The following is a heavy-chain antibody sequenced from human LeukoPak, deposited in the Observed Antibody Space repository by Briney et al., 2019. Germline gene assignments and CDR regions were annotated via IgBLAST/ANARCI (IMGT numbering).Heavy chain of an antibody. D-gene: IGHD6-13*01. CDR2: VHYSGST. V-gene: IGHV4-59*08. CDR1: GASISDYY. J-gene: IGHJ5*02. Sequence: SETLSLTCTVSGASISDYYWSWIRQPPGKRLEWIGYVHYSGSTNYNPSLKSRVTISVDTSNNQFSLKLSFVTASDTAVYYCARHSHWEQQLIHWFDPWGQGTLVTVSS. CDR3: ARHSHWEQQLIHWFDP.